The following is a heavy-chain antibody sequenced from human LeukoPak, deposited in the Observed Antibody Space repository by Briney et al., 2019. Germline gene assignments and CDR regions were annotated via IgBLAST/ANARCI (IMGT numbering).Heavy chain of an antibody. V-gene: IGHV3-66*01. J-gene: IGHJ6*02. CDR3: ARDAVVVVAAREQYYYGMDV. D-gene: IGHD2-15*01. Sequence: GRSLRLSCAASGFTVSSNYMSWVRQAPGKGLEWVSVIYSGGSTYYADSVKGRFTISRDNSKNTLYLQMNSLRAEDTAVYYCARDAVVVVAAREQYYYGMDVWGQGTTVTVSS. CDR1: GFTVSSNY. CDR2: IYSGGST.